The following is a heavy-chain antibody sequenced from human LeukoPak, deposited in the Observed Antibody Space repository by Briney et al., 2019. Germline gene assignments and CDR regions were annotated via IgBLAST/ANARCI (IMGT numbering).Heavy chain of an antibody. CDR3: AREPVEMATILGQPLDY. CDR2: INPSGGST. CDR1: GYTFTNYS. V-gene: IGHV1-46*01. D-gene: IGHD5-24*01. Sequence: ASVKVSCKASGYTFTNYSMHWVRQAPGQGLEWMGIINPSGGSTSYAQKFQGRVTMTRDMSTSSVYMELSSLRSEDTAVYYCAREPVEMATILGQPLDYWGQGTLVTVSS. J-gene: IGHJ4*02.